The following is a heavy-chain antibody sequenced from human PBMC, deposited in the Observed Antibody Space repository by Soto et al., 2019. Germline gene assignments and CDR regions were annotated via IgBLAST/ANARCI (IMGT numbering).Heavy chain of an antibody. D-gene: IGHD2-15*01. V-gene: IGHV4-39*01. CDR2: IYYSGST. CDR3: ARHCSGGSCYGDFDY. J-gene: IGHJ4*02. Sequence: LSLTCTVSGGSISSSSYYWGWIRQPPGKGLEWIGSIYYSGSTYYNPSLKSRVTISVDTSKNQFSLKLSSVIAADTAVYYCARHCSGGSCYGDFDYWGQGTLVTVSS. CDR1: GGSISSSSYY.